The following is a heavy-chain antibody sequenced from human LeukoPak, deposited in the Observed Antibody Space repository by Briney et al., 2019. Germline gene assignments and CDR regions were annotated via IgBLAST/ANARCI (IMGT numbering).Heavy chain of an antibody. CDR2: INPNSGGT. CDR3: ARGSSGWYAAFDI. D-gene: IGHD6-19*01. CDR1: AVIFTGYY. V-gene: IGHV1-2*02. J-gene: IGHJ3*02. Sequence: GASVKVSCKASAVIFTGYYMHWVRQAPGQGLEWMGWINPNSGGTNYAQRFQGRVTMTRDTSISTVYMELSRLKSDDTAVYYCARGSSGWYAAFDIWAKGQWSPSPQ.